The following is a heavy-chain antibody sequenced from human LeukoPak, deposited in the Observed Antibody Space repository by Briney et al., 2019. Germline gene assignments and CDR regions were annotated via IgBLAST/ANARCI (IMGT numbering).Heavy chain of an antibody. Sequence: GESLRLSCAASGFTFSSHAMHWVRQAPGEGLEWVAFISYDGSIKYYADSVKGRFTISRDNSKNTLYLQMSSLRTEDTAVYYCARDRSRNYSCDYWGQGTLVSVSS. J-gene: IGHJ4*02. CDR3: ARDRSRNYSCDY. CDR2: ISYDGSIK. D-gene: IGHD2-2*01. CDR1: GFTFSSHA. V-gene: IGHV3-30-3*01.